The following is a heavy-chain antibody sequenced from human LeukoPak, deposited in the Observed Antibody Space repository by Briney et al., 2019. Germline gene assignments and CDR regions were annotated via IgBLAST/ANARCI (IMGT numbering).Heavy chain of an antibody. CDR1: GFTFSRYW. J-gene: IGHJ4*02. CDR3: ANHLACGSTSCPPFDY. CDR2: IKEDGGEK. D-gene: IGHD2-2*01. V-gene: IGHV3-7*01. Sequence: GGSLRLSCAASGFTFSRYWTGWVRQAPGKGLEWVANIKEDGGEKFYVDSVEGRFTISRDNAKYSLYLQMNSLRAEDTAVYYCANHLACGSTSCPPFDYWGQGTLVTVSS.